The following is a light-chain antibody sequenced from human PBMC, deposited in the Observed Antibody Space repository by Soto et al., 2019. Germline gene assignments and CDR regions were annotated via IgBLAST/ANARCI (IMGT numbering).Light chain of an antibody. CDR1: QSFNSNY. Sequence: DIVLTQSPGTLSLSPGETATLSCRASQSFNSNYLAWYQQKTGQAPRLLIYGASARAPGIPDRFSGSGSGTDFTLAISRMEPEDFAVYYCQHFGGWSYTFGQGTQLEIK. V-gene: IGKV3-20*01. J-gene: IGKJ2*01. CDR2: GAS. CDR3: QHFGGWSYT.